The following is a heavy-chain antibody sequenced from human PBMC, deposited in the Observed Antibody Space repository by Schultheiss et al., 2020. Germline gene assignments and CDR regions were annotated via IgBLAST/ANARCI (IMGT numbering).Heavy chain of an antibody. J-gene: IGHJ5*02. CDR3: ARTVVPAAIGGNWFDP. D-gene: IGHD2-2*02. CDR1: GGSISSGGYY. Sequence: SATLSLTCTVSGGSISSGGYYWSWIRQHPGKGLEWIGYIYYSGSTYYNPSLKSRVTISVDTSKNQFSLKLSSVTAADTAVYYCARTVVPAAIGGNWFDPWGQGTLVTVSA. V-gene: IGHV4-31*03. CDR2: IYYSGST.